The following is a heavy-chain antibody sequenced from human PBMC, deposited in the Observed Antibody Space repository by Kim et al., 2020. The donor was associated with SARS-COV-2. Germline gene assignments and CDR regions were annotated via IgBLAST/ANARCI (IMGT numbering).Heavy chain of an antibody. CDR3: AKGQGSSWQHFIDY. V-gene: IGHV3-30*18. D-gene: IGHD6-13*01. J-gene: IGHJ4*02. Sequence: GGSLRLSCAASGFTFSNDGMHWVRQAPGKGLEWVAFISYDGSNKYYADSMKGRFTVSRDNSTNTLYLQMISLRADDTAVYYCAKGQGSSWQHFIDYWGQGTLVTVSS. CDR2: ISYDGSNK. CDR1: GFTFSNDG.